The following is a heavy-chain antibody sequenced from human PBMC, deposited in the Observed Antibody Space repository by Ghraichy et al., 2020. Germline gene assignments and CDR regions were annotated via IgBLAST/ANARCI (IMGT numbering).Heavy chain of an antibody. CDR1: GFTFSNFA. CDR3: SKDPNLLRFSEYLPPRGGGYYHYGLDV. CDR2: IRRSGDDT. D-gene: IGHD3-3*01. Sequence: GESLNISCAGSGFTFSNFAMSWVRQAPGKGLEWVSAIRRSGDDTYYADSVKGRFTISRDNSNNMLYLQMNRLRGEETAVDYCSKDPNLLRFSEYLPPRGGGYYHYGLDVWGQGTTVTVAS. V-gene: IGHV3-23*01. J-gene: IGHJ6*02.